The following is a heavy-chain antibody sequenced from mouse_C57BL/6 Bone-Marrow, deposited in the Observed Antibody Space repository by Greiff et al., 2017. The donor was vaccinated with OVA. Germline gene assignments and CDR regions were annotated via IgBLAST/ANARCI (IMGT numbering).Heavy chain of an antibody. D-gene: IGHD5-5*01. J-gene: IGHJ1*03. Sequence: VQLQQSGPELVKPGASVKISCKASGYSFTDYNMNWVKQSNGQSLEWIGVINPNYGTPSYNQQFQGKATLTVAQPSRTAYMQLQSLPSEDSAVYDCARSDYRRFDDWGKGTAVTVSA. CDR3: ARSDYRRFDD. CDR1: GYSFTDYN. V-gene: IGHV1-39*01. CDR2: INPNYGTP.